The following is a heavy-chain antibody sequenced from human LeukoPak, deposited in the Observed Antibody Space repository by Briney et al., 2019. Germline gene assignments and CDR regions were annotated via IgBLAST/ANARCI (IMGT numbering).Heavy chain of an antibody. CDR2: ISQSGADI. J-gene: IGHJ4*02. CDR3: VRDIRAVGETLYFDH. Sequence: GGSLRLSCAAPGFTFSDYYMSWIRQAPGEGLEWLSFISQSGADIHYADSVRGRFTVSRDNAQNSLYLQMNSLRAEDMAVYYCVRDIRAVGETLYFDHWGQGALVTVSS. D-gene: IGHD1-26*01. V-gene: IGHV3-11*01. CDR1: GFTFSDYY.